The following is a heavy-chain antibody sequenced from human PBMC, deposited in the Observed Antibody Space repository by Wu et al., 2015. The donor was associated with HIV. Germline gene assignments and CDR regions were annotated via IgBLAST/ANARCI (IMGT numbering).Heavy chain of an antibody. CDR2: LNPNTGST. J-gene: IGHJ4*02. D-gene: IGHD1-1*01. CDR1: GYSFTAYY. Sequence: QVQLVQSGAEVKKPGASVKVSCKSSGYSFTAYYMHWVRQAPGQGLEWMARLNPNTGSTDYAQNFQGRVTVTRDTSIGTAYMEVRGLRPDDTAVYYCASGIQSGGANYWGQGTLVTVSS. CDR3: ASGIQSGGANY. V-gene: IGHV1-2*06.